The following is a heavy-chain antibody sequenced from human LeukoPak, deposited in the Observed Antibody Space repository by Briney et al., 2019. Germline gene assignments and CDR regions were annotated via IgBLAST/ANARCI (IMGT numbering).Heavy chain of an antibody. D-gene: IGHD2-15*01. CDR1: GYTFTGYY. CDR2: INPNSGGT. Sequence: ASVKVSCKASGYTFTGYYMHWVRQAPGQGLEWMGWINPNSGGTNYAQKFQGRVTMTRDTSISTAYMELSRLRSDDTAVYYCAREYCSGGICYPYFDYWGQGTLVTVSS. J-gene: IGHJ4*02. CDR3: AREYCSGGICYPYFDY. V-gene: IGHV1-2*02.